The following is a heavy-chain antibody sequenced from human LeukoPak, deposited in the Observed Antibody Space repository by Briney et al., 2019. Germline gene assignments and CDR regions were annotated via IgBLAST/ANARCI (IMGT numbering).Heavy chain of an antibody. CDR2: ISWNSGSI. V-gene: IGHV3-9*03. Sequence: GGSLRLSCAASGFTFSSYAMSWVRQAPGKGLEWVSGISWNSGSIGYADSVKGRFTISRDNAKNSLYLQMNSLRAEDMALYYCAKDATGTGTTGAFDIWGQGTMVTVSS. D-gene: IGHD1-1*01. J-gene: IGHJ3*02. CDR3: AKDATGTGTTGAFDI. CDR1: GFTFSSYA.